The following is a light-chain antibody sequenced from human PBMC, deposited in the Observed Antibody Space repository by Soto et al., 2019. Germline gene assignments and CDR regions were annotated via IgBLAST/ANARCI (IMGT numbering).Light chain of an antibody. J-gene: IGKJ5*01. CDR1: QSLVHSDGIAY. V-gene: IGKV2-30*02. CDR2: KVS. Sequence: EVAMTQSPLSLPVTPGQPASNSCRSNQSLVHSDGIAYFSWFQQRPGRSPRRLIYKVSNRDSGVPARFSGSGSGTDFALKISRVEAEDVGVYYCMQGTHWPITFGQGTRLEIK. CDR3: MQGTHWPIT.